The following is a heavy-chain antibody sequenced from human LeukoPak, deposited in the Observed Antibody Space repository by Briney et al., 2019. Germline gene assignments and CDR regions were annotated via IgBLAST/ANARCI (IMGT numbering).Heavy chain of an antibody. CDR3: ARGGGGWRHYFDS. Sequence: SETLSLTCTVSGGSISSYYWSWIRQPPGKGLEWIGYIYYTGNTNYNPSLQSRVSVSVDKSKNQFPLKLRFVTAADTAVYYCARGGGGWRHYFDSWGQGTQVAVSS. D-gene: IGHD2-15*01. CDR2: IYYTGNT. V-gene: IGHV4-59*01. J-gene: IGHJ4*02. CDR1: GGSISSYY.